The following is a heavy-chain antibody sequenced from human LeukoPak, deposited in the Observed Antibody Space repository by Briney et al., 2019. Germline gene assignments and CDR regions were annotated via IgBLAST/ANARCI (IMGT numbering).Heavy chain of an antibody. CDR1: EGSISHDY. CDR3: TTCAPNRYWFAP. Sequence: PSETLSLTCNISEGSISHDYWVWVRQPPGKGLEWIAYIDYSGYTDYNPSVKSRVTMSIDTSKGQFTLDLRSVSAADTAIYYCTTCAPNRYWFAPWGQGIQVTVSS. D-gene: IGHD2-2*01. J-gene: IGHJ5*02. CDR2: IDYSGYT. V-gene: IGHV4-59*08.